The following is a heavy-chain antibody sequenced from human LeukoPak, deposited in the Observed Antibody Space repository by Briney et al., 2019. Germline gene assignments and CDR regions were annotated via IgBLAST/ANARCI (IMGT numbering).Heavy chain of an antibody. CDR1: GFTFSSYG. CDR2: ISSSSSYI. Sequence: GGSLRLSCAASGFTFSSYGMNWVRQAPGRGLEWVSSISSSSSYIYYADSVKGRFTISRDNAKNSLYLQMNSLRAEDTAVYYCARDLGVDTAMVSASGYWGQGTLVTVSS. CDR3: ARDLGVDTAMVSASGY. J-gene: IGHJ4*02. V-gene: IGHV3-21*01. D-gene: IGHD5-18*01.